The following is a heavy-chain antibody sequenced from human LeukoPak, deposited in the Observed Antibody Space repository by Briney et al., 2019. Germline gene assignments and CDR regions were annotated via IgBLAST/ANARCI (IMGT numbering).Heavy chain of an antibody. Sequence: PGGSLRLSCAASGFTFSSYGMHWVRQAPGKGLEWVAFIRYDGSNKYYADSVKGRFTISRDNSKNTLYLQMNSLRAEDTAVYYCAKDRLGGSYYSGLLDYWGQGTLVTVSS. CDR3: AKDRLGGSYYSGLLDY. D-gene: IGHD1-26*01. J-gene: IGHJ4*02. CDR1: GFTFSSYG. V-gene: IGHV3-30*02. CDR2: IRYDGSNK.